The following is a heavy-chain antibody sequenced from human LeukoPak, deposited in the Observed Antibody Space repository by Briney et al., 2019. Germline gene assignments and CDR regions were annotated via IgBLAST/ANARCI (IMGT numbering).Heavy chain of an antibody. CDR1: GFTFSSYE. CDR3: ARDYDSSGFSLFDL. Sequence: GGSLRLSCAASGFTFSSYEMNWVRQAPGKGLEWVSYISSSGSTIHYADSAKGRFTISRDNAKNSLYLQMNSLRAEDTAVYYCARDYDSSGFSLFDLWGRGALVTVSS. V-gene: IGHV3-48*03. D-gene: IGHD3-22*01. J-gene: IGHJ2*01. CDR2: ISSSGSTI.